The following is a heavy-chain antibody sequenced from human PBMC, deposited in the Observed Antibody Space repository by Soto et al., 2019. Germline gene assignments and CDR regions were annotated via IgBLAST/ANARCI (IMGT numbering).Heavy chain of an antibody. CDR2: IYPSDSDT. Sequence: PGESLKISCKGSGYNFAGYWIAWVRQMPGKGLELMGIIYPSDSDTRYRPSFQGKVTISADKSISSAYLQWSSLRASDTAMYYCASGGVSTRTFDYWGQGTPVTVSS. CDR1: GYNFAGYW. D-gene: IGHD3-3*01. CDR3: ASGGVSTRTFDY. J-gene: IGHJ4*02. V-gene: IGHV5-51*01.